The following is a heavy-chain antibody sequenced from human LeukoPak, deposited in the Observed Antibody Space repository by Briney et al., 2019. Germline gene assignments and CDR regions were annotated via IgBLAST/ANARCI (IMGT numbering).Heavy chain of an antibody. CDR3: ARGVGYGGTYFDY. V-gene: IGHV4-59*01. J-gene: IGHJ4*02. D-gene: IGHD3-10*01. CDR1: GGPISSYY. CDR2: IYCSGST. Sequence: SETLSLTCTVSGGPISSYYWSWIRQPPGKGLEWIGYIYCSGSTNYNPSLKSRVTISVDTSKNQFSLKLSSVTAADTAVYYCARGVGYGGTYFDYWGQGTLVTVPS.